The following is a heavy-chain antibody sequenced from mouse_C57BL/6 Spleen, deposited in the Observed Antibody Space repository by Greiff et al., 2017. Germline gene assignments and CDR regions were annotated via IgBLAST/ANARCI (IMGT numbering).Heavy chain of an antibody. J-gene: IGHJ2*01. CDR2: ISDGGSYT. V-gene: IGHV5-4*01. Sequence: EVQRVESGGGLVKPGGSLKLSCAASGFTFSSYAMSWVRQTPEKRLEWVATISDGGSYTYYPDNVKGRFTISRDNAKNNLYLQMSQLKSEDTAMYDGARDTISYYFDDWGKGTTLTVSS. CDR1: GFTFSSYA. D-gene: IGHD1-1*02. CDR3: ARDTISYYFDD.